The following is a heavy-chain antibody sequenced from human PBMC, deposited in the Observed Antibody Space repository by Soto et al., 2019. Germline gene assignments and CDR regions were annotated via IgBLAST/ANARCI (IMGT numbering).Heavy chain of an antibody. J-gene: IGHJ5*01. CDR1: SGSISSKSW. D-gene: IGHD1-1*01. V-gene: IGHV4-4*02. CDR2: IYHTGNT. CDR3: ARSKNDDLPSNWFDS. Sequence: SETLSLTCAVSSGSISSKSWWTWVRQPPGKGLEWIGEIYHTGNTYHNPSLKSRVTISVDKSKNQFSLKLTSVTDADTAVYYCARSKNDDLPSNWFDSWGQGTLVTVSS.